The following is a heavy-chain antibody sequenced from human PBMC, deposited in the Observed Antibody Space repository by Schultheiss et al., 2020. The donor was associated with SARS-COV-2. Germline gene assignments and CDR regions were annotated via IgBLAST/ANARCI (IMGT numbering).Heavy chain of an antibody. CDR3: AKEDPNYYDNSGYSL. V-gene: IGHV3-30*12. D-gene: IGHD3-22*01. J-gene: IGHJ4*02. Sequence: GESLKISCAASGFTFSSYGMHWVRQAPGKGLEWVAVISYDGSNKYYADSVKGRFTISRDNSKNTLYLQMNSLRAEDTAVYYCAKEDPNYYDNSGYSLWGQGTLVTVSS. CDR2: ISYDGSNK. CDR1: GFTFSSYG.